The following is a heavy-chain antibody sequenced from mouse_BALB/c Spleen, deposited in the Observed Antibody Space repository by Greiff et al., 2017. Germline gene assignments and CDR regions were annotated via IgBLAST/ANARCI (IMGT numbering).Heavy chain of an antibody. CDR3: ARVSRGDYAMDY. J-gene: IGHJ4*01. V-gene: IGHV5-9-4*01. CDR2: ISSGGSYT. Sequence: EVQLQESGGGLVKPGGSLKLSCAASGFTFSSYAMSWVRQSPEKRLEWVAEISSGGSYTYYPDTVTGRFTISRDNAKNTLYLEMSSLRSEDTAMYYCARVSRGDYAMDYWGQGTSVTVSS. CDR1: GFTFSSYA.